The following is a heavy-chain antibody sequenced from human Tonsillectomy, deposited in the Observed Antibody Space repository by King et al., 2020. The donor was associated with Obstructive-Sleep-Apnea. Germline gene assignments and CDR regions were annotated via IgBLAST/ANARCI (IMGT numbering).Heavy chain of an antibody. D-gene: IGHD3-16*02. CDR2: IYYSGST. Sequence: GQLQESGPGLVKPSQTLSLTCTVSGGSISSGDYYWSWIRQPPGKALEWIGYIYYSGSTYYNPSLQSRVTISLDTSKNQFSLKLSSVTAADTAVYYCARDFYDYVWGTYHIDYWGQGTLVTVSS. CDR1: GGSISSGDYY. CDR3: ARDFYDYVWGTYHIDY. V-gene: IGHV4-30-4*01. J-gene: IGHJ4*02.